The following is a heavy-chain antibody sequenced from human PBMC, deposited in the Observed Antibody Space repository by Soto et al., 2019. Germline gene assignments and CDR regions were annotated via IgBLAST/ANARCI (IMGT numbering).Heavy chain of an antibody. Sequence: PSETLSLTCNVSGVIVSRGTYYWSWIRQPPGKGLEWIGYINHSGSTNYNPSLKSRVTISVDTSMNQFSLKLSSVTAADTAVYYCVRGRRYCSGGSCHVYYFDYWGQGTLVTVSS. CDR1: GVIVSRGTYY. CDR2: INHSGST. CDR3: VRGRRYCSGGSCHVYYFDY. J-gene: IGHJ4*02. V-gene: IGHV4-61*01. D-gene: IGHD2-15*01.